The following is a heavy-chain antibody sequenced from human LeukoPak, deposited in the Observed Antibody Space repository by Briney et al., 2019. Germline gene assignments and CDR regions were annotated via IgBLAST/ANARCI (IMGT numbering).Heavy chain of an antibody. CDR1: GFTFDDYA. CDR2: ISWNSGSI. J-gene: IGHJ4*02. D-gene: IGHD4-23*01. V-gene: IGHV3-9*01. CDR3: AKIDYGGSD. Sequence: GGSLRLSCAASGFTFDDYAMHWVRQAPGKGLEWVSGISWNSGSIGYADSVKGRFTISRDNARNSLYLQMNSLRAEDTALYYCAKIDYGGSDWGQGTLVAVSS.